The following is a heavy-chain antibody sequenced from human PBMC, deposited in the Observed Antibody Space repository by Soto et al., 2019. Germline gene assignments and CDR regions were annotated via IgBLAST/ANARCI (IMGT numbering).Heavy chain of an antibody. D-gene: IGHD3-10*01. Sequence: GGSLRLSCEASGFTFSTYAMHWVRQTPGKGLEWLAIISYDGSEKKYADSVKGRFTISRDNSKDTVYLQMSSLTGNDTAVYYCARDLLAAYSHSGMIDYWGQGSLVTVSS. V-gene: IGHV3-30*14. J-gene: IGHJ4*02. CDR1: GFTFSTYA. CDR3: ARDLLAAYSHSGMIDY. CDR2: ISYDGSEK.